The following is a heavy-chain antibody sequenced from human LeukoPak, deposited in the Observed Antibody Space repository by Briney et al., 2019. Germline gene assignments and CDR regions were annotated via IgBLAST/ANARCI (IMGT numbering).Heavy chain of an antibody. J-gene: IGHJ4*02. CDR1: GFTFSSYA. CDR3: AKSYNGYESKPDY. CDR2: ISNSGGRT. V-gene: IGHV3-23*01. Sequence: GGSLRLSCAASGFTFSSYAMSWVRQAPGKGLEWVSSISNSGGRTFCTDSVKGRFTISRDNSKITLYLQMNSLRAEDTAVYYCAKSYNGYESKPDYWGQGTLVTVSS. D-gene: IGHD5-12*01.